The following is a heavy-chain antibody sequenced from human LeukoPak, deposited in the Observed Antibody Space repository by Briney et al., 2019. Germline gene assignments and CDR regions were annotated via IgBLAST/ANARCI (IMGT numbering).Heavy chain of an antibody. CDR3: ARDSPSDY. V-gene: IGHV3-11*01. CDR2: ISGSGTTM. J-gene: IGHJ4*02. CDR1: GFTFSDYY. Sequence: SGGSLRLSCAASGFTFSDYYMGWIRQAPGKGLEWLSYISGSGTTMYYADSVKGRFTISRDNAKNSLDLQMNSLRAEDTALYYCARDSPSDYWGQGTLVTVSS.